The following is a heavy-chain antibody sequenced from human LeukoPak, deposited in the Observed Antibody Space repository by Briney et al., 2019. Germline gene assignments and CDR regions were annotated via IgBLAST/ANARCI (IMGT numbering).Heavy chain of an antibody. V-gene: IGHV1-2*02. CDR3: ARDRRYSSSWRLSFDY. Sequence: APVKVSCKASGYTFTGYYMHWVRQAPGQGLEWMGWINPNSGGTNYAQKFQGRVTMTRDTSISTAYMELSRLRSDDTAVYYCARDRRYSSSWRLSFDYWGQGTLVTVSS. J-gene: IGHJ4*02. CDR1: GYTFTGYY. D-gene: IGHD6-13*01. CDR2: INPNSGGT.